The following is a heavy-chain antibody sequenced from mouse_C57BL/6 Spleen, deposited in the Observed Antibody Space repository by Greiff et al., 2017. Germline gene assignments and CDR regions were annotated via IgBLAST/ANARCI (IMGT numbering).Heavy chain of an antibody. CDR2: IYPGDGNT. CDR3: ASSRPYGNYARDY. CDR1: GYAFCSYW. J-gene: IGHJ4*01. Sequence: QVQLQQSGAELAKPGASVKISCKASGYAFCSYWMNWVKQRTGQGLEWIGQIYPGDGNTNYNGKFKGKATLTVDKSSSTASMQLSILTAEDSAVSFCASSRPYGNYARDYWGQGTSVTVSS. V-gene: IGHV1-80*01. D-gene: IGHD1-1*01.